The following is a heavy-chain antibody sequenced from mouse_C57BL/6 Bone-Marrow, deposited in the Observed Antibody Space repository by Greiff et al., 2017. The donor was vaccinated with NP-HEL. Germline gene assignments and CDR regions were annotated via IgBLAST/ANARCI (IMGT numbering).Heavy chain of an antibody. CDR2: INPSTGGT. D-gene: IGHD2-4*01. J-gene: IGHJ3*01. CDR3: AREGGYDFFAN. V-gene: IGHV1-42*01. Sequence: EVQLQQSGPELVKPGASVKISCKASGYSFTGYYMNWVKQSPEKSLEWIGEINPSTGGTNYNQKFKAKATLTVDKSSSTAYMQLKSLTSEDSVVYCCAREGGYDFFANWGQGTLVTVSA. CDR1: GYSFTGYY.